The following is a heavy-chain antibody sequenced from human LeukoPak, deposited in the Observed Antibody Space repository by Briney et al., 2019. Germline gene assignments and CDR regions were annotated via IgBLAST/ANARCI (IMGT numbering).Heavy chain of an antibody. CDR2: INPNGGTT. CDR3: ARDPQNDYGDPRWYFDL. CDR1: GYIFTSYY. J-gene: IGHJ2*01. V-gene: IGHV1-46*01. Sequence: GASVKVSCKASGYIFTSYYMHWVRQAPGQGLEWMGIINPNGGTTSYAQNFQGRVTVTRDMSTNTVYVELSSLRSEDTAVYYCARDPQNDYGDPRWYFDLWGRGTLVTVSS. D-gene: IGHD4-17*01.